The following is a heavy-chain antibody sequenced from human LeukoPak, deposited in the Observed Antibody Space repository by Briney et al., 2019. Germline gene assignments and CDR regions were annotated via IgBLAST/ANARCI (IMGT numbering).Heavy chain of an antibody. CDR3: ARRAGAYSHPYDY. V-gene: IGHV3-23*01. Sequence: GGSLRLSCAASGFSLSSYGMNWVRQAPGKGLEWVSTLSDSGGGTYYADSVKGRFTIYRDNSKNTLYLQMNSLRAEDTAVYYCARRAGAYSHPYDYWGQGTLVTVSS. CDR1: GFSLSSYG. D-gene: IGHD4/OR15-4a*01. J-gene: IGHJ4*02. CDR2: LSDSGGGT.